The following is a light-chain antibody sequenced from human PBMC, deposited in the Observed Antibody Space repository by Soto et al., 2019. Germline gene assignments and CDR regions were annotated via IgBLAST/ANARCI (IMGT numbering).Light chain of an antibody. Sequence: HSALNPPASVSWSPGDSITISCSGTSSGIGAYDHVAWFQQFPGKTPKLVIYSVSNRPSGVSYRFSGSKSGNTASLTISGLQADEEADYYCISYTVSRYYVFGPGTKVTAL. V-gene: IGLV2-14*01. CDR2: SVS. CDR1: SSGIGAYDH. CDR3: ISYTVSRYYV. J-gene: IGLJ1*01.